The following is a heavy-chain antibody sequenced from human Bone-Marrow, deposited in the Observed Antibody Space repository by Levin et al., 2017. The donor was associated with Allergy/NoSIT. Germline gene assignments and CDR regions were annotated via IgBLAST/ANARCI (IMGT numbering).Heavy chain of an antibody. D-gene: IGHD2-8*01. CDR2: IKSKTNGGTT. J-gene: IGHJ6*02. Sequence: GGSLRLSCAAPAFTFSNAWMNWVRQAPGKGLEWVGRIKSKTNGGTTDYAAPVKGRFTISRDDSINTLFLQMNSLKTEDTAVYYCSTVRYCTSGVCYARYYYYYGMDVWGQGTTVTVSS. CDR1: AFTFSNAW. V-gene: IGHV3-15*07. CDR3: STVRYCTSGVCYARYYYYYGMDV.